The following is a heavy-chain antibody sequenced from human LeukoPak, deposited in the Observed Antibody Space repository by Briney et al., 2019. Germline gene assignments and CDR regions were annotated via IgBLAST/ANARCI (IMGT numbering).Heavy chain of an antibody. Sequence: PGGSLRLSCAASGFTFNTYCMHWVRQVPGEGRVWVSRNTGDGSSTAYADSVEDRFTIPRDNAKNTVYLQMNSLRAEDTAVYYCAREKGSSNYDSWGQGTLVTVSS. CDR1: GFTFNTYC. V-gene: IGHV3-74*03. CDR2: NTGDGSST. J-gene: IGHJ5*01. D-gene: IGHD4-11*01. CDR3: AREKGSSNYDS.